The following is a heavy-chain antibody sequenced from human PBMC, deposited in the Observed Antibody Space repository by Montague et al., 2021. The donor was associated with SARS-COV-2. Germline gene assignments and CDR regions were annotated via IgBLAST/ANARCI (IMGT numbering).Heavy chain of an antibody. V-gene: IGHV4-34*01. CDR2: NT. D-gene: IGHD5-24*01. CDR3: ARLLGNNGYNRGDP. J-gene: IGHJ5*02. Sequence: NTNYNPSLRSRVTISVDTSKNQCSLTLKSVRAADTAVYFCARLLGNNGYNRGDPWGQGTLVIVSS.